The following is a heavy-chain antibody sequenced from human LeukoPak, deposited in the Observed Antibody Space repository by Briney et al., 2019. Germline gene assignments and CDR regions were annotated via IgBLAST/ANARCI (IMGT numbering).Heavy chain of an antibody. CDR1: GGSISSSSYY. CDR2: INHSGST. V-gene: IGHV4-39*07. J-gene: IGHJ5*02. D-gene: IGHD6-19*01. CDR3: ARRVRIAVAGTYNWFDP. Sequence: SETLSLTCTVSGGSISSSSYYWGWIRQPPGKGLEWIGEINHSGSTNYNPSLKSRVTISVDTSKNQFSLKLSSVTAADTAVYYCARRVRIAVAGTYNWFDPWGQGTLVTVSS.